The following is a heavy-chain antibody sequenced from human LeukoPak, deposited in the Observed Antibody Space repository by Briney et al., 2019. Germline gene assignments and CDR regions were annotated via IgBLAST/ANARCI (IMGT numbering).Heavy chain of an antibody. CDR2: ISSSGSTI. CDR1: GFTLSDYY. Sequence: NAGGPLRLSCVASGFTLSDYYMSWIRQAPGKGLEWVSYISSSGSTIYYADSVKGRFTISRDNAKNSLYLQMNSLRAEDTAVYYCARGGGYCSGGSCYPYYFDYWGQGTLVTVSS. J-gene: IGHJ4*02. D-gene: IGHD2-15*01. CDR3: ARGGGYCSGGSCYPYYFDY. V-gene: IGHV3-11*01.